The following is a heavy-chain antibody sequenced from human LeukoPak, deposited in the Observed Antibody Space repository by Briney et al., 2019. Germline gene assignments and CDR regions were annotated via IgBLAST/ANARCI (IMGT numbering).Heavy chain of an antibody. Sequence: PSETLSLTCTVSGGSISSSSYYWGWIRQPPGKGLEWIGSIYYSGITYYNPSLKSRVTISVDTSKNQFSLKLNSVTAADTAVYHCARQRGYHYDSTTNRFSDLWGQGTRVTVSS. D-gene: IGHD3-22*01. V-gene: IGHV4-39*01. J-gene: IGHJ5*02. CDR1: GGSISSSSYY. CDR2: IYYSGIT. CDR3: ARQRGYHYDSTTNRFSDL.